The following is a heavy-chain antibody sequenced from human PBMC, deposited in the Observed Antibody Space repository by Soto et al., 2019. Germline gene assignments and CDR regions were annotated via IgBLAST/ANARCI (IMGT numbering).Heavy chain of an antibody. CDR2: INPSGGST. J-gene: IGHJ6*02. CDR3: VRELGLTARPDDKYYYYALDV. CDR1: GYTFTSYY. Sequence: GASVKVSCKASGYTFTSYYMHRVRQAPGQGLQWMGTINPSGGSTSYAQKFQGRVTMTRDTSTSTVYMELSSSVTAADTAVYYCVRELGLTARPDDKYYYYALDVWGQGTTVTVSS. D-gene: IGHD3-22*01. V-gene: IGHV1-46*01.